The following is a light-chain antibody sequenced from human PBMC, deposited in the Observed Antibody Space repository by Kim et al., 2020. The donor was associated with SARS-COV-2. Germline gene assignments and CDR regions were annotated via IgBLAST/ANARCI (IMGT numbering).Light chain of an antibody. J-gene: IGLJ3*02. CDR1: SSDVGSYNL. Sequence: QSALTQPASVSGSPGQSITISCTGTSSDVGSYNLVSWYQQHPGKAPKLMIYEVSKRPSGVSNRFSGSKSGNTASLTISGLQAEDEADYYCCSYAGSRPWLFGGGTQLTVL. CDR2: EVS. CDR3: CSYAGSRPWL. V-gene: IGLV2-23*02.